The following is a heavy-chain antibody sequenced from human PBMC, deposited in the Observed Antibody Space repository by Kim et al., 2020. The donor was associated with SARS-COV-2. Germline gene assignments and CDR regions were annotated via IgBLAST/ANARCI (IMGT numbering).Heavy chain of an antibody. V-gene: IGHV3-23*01. CDR1: GLTFNNYA. J-gene: IGHJ4*02. D-gene: IGHD4-17*01. Sequence: GGSLRLSCTASGLTFNNYAMSWVRQAPGKGLEWVSSISGSAGYAYYADSAKGRFTISRDNSKNTLYLQMNSLRAEDTAVYYCAKDLAVTRPPKWDYWGQGNLVSVSP. CDR3: AKDLAVTRPPKWDY. CDR2: ISGSAGYA.